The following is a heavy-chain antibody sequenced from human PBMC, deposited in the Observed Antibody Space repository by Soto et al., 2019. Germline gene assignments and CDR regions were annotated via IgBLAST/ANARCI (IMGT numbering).Heavy chain of an antibody. CDR3: ARAFTSSGYQGWFDP. D-gene: IGHD3-22*01. V-gene: IGHV4-59*01. J-gene: IGHJ5*02. Sequence: PSETLSLTCTVSGGSISSYYWSWIRQPPGKGLEWIGYIYYSGSTNYNPSLKSRVTISVDTSKNQFSLKLSSVTAADTAVYYCARAFTSSGYQGWFDPWGQGTLVTVS. CDR2: IYYSGST. CDR1: GGSISSYY.